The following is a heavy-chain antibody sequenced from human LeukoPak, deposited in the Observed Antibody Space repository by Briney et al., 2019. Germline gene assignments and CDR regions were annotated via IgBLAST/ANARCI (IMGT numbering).Heavy chain of an antibody. Sequence: GSLRLSCAASGFTFSSYEMNWVRQAPGKGLGWVSYISSSGSTIYYADSVKGRFTISRDNAKNSLYLQMNSLRAEDTAVYYCARDHAYAFDIWGQGTLVTVSS. CDR2: ISSSGSTI. D-gene: IGHD2-2*01. CDR3: ARDHAYAFDI. V-gene: IGHV3-48*03. CDR1: GFTFSSYE. J-gene: IGHJ3*02.